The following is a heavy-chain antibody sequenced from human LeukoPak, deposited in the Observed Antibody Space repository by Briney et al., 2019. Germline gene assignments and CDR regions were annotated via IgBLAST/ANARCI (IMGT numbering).Heavy chain of an antibody. CDR3: AKGRLSLGYCSSTSCPSWFDP. Sequence: GGSLRLSCAASGFTFSSYAMSWVRQAPGKGLEWVSAISGSGGSTYYADSVKGRFTISRDNSKNTLYLQMNSLRAEDTAVYYCAKGRLSLGYCSSTSCPSWFDPWGQGTLVTVSS. D-gene: IGHD2-2*01. CDR2: ISGSGGST. J-gene: IGHJ5*02. CDR1: GFTFSSYA. V-gene: IGHV3-23*01.